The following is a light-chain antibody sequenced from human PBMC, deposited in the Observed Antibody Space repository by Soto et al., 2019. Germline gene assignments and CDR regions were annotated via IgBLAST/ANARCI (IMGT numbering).Light chain of an antibody. CDR3: QQYSNWPPIT. V-gene: IGKV3-15*01. J-gene: IGKJ5*01. CDR1: QSVSSK. CDR2: DTS. Sequence: ETVMPQSPGTLSVSPGERATLYCTASQSVSSKLAWYQQKPGQDQRLLIYDTSTRATGIPATFSGSGSGTEFSLTISSLQSEDFAVYYCQQYSNWPPITFGQGTRLEI.